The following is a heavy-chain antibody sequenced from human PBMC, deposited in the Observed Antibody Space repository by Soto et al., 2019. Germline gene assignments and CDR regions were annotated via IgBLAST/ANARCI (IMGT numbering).Heavy chain of an antibody. Sequence: GGSLRLSCAASGFTFSSYWMSWVRQAPGKGLEWVANIKQDGSEKYYVDSVKGRFTISRDNAKNSLYLQMNSLRAEDTAVYYCAREGMEGSSGYDYYYFDYWGQGTLVTVSS. V-gene: IGHV3-7*05. CDR1: GFTFSSYW. CDR3: AREGMEGSSGYDYYYFDY. D-gene: IGHD5-12*01. J-gene: IGHJ4*02. CDR2: IKQDGSEK.